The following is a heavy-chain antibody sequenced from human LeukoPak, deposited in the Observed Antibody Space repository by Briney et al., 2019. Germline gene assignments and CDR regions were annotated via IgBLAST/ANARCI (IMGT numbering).Heavy chain of an antibody. CDR2: ISGSVGST. D-gene: IGHD6-13*01. CDR1: GFTFSSYA. V-gene: IGHV3-23*01. Sequence: GGSLRLSCAASGFTFSSYAVSWVRQAPGKGLEWVSAISGSVGSTYYADAVKGRFSISRDNSKNLLYLQMNSLRAEDTAVYYCAKDIIAAEGNYGMDVWGQGTTVTVSS. CDR3: AKDIIAAEGNYGMDV. J-gene: IGHJ6*02.